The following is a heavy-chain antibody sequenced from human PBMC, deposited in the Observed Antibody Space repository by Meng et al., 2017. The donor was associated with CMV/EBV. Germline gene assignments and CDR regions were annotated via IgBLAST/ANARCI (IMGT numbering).Heavy chain of an antibody. CDR1: GVTFSSYS. CDR2: ISSSSSYI. D-gene: IGHD1-26*01. V-gene: IGHV3-21*01. CDR3: ARAGGESGSYPFDY. Sequence: ASGVTFSSYSMNWVRQAPGKGLEWVSSISSSSSYIYYADSVKGRFTISRDNAKNSLYLQMNSLRAEDTAVYYCARAGGESGSYPFDYWGQGTLVTVSS. J-gene: IGHJ4*02.